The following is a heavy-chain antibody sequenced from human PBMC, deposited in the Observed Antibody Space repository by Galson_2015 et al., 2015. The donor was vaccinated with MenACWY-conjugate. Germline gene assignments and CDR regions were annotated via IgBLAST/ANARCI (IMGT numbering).Heavy chain of an antibody. Sequence: SVKVSCKASGYTFTSYGISWVRQAPGQGLEWMGWISAYNGNTNYAQKIQGRVTMTTDTSTSTAYMELKSLRSDDTAVYYCARAQYYYDSSDYRYYFDYWGQGTLVTVSS. CDR2: ISAYNGNT. CDR1: GYTFTSYG. CDR3: ARAQYYYDSSDYRYYFDY. J-gene: IGHJ4*02. V-gene: IGHV1-18*01. D-gene: IGHD3-22*01.